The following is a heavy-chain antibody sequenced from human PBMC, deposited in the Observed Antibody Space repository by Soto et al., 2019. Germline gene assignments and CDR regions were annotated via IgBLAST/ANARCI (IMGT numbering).Heavy chain of an antibody. Sequence: QVQLVESGGGVVQPGRSLRLSCAASGFTFSSYAMHWVRQAPGKGLEWVAVISYDGSNKYYADSVKGRFTISRDNSKNTLYLQMNSLRAEDTAVYYCARDRGGATYYDILTGYYNYYYYGMDVWGQGTTVTVSS. CDR2: ISYDGSNK. V-gene: IGHV3-30-3*01. J-gene: IGHJ6*02. D-gene: IGHD3-9*01. CDR3: ARDRGGATYYDILTGYYNYYYYGMDV. CDR1: GFTFSSYA.